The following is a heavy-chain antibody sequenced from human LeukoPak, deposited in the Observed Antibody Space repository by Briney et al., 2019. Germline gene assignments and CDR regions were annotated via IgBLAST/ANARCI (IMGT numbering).Heavy chain of an antibody. CDR2: IKQDGSEK. J-gene: IGHJ4*02. Sequence: GGSLRLSCAASGFTFSSYWMSWVRQAPGKGLEWVANIKQDGSEKYYVDSVKGRFTISRDNSKNTLYLQMNSLRAEDTAVYYCAQDREVAYYYDSSGHIIDYWGQGTLVTVSS. CDR3: AQDREVAYYYDSSGHIIDY. D-gene: IGHD3-22*01. V-gene: IGHV3-7*01. CDR1: GFTFSSYW.